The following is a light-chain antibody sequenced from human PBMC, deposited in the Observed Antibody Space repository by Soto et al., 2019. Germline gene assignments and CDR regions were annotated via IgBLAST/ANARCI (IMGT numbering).Light chain of an antibody. J-gene: IGKJ1*01. CDR2: GAS. V-gene: IGKV3-15*01. CDR3: QQYNNWALS. Sequence: EIVMTQSPATLSVSPGERATLSCRASQSVSSNLAWYQQKPGQAPRLLIYGASTRATGIPARFSGSGSGTEFTLIFSGLHSEDFAVYYCQQYNNWALSFGQGTKVEIK. CDR1: QSVSSN.